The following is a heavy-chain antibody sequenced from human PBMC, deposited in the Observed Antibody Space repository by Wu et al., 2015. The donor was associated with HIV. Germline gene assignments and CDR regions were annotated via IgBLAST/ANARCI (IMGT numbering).Heavy chain of an antibody. V-gene: IGHV1-69*12. D-gene: IGHD4-11*01. CDR2: IIPIFATT. CDR3: ATSLTTLGPFDALDM. CDR1: GGTFSSYT. J-gene: IGHJ3*02. Sequence: QVQLVQSGAEVKKPGSSMKVSCKASGGTFSSYTISWVRQAPGQGLEWMGGIIPIFATTNYTQKFQGRVTITADESTSIAYMELSSLRSEDTAVYYCATSLTTLGPFDALDMWGQGTMVTVSS.